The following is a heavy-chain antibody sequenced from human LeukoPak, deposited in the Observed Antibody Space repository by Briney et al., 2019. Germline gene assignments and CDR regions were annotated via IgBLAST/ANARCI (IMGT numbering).Heavy chain of an antibody. J-gene: IGHJ4*02. CDR3: ARGGQLDY. CDR1: GFTFSSYA. CDR2: ISYDGSNK. V-gene: IGHV3-30-3*01. Sequence: GSLRLSCAASGFTFSSYAMHWVRQAPGKGLEWVAVISYDGSNKYYADSVKGRFTISRDNSKNTLYLQMNSLRAEDTAAYYCARGGQLDYWGQGTLVTVSS. D-gene: IGHD2-2*01.